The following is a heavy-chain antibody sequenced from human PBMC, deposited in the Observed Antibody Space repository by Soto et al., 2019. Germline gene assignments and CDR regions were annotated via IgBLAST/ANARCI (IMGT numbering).Heavy chain of an antibody. D-gene: IGHD3-3*01. CDR1: GDSISNYF. CDR2: ISKSGST. Sequence: KPSETLSLTCTVSGDSISNYFWSWIRQAPGKQLEWIGYISKSGSTDNNPSLKGRVAISSDTSKNQFSLMLSSVTAADTAVYYCARENYWSGFFDYWGQGIPVTVS. CDR3: ARENYWSGFFDY. J-gene: IGHJ4*02. V-gene: IGHV4-59*01.